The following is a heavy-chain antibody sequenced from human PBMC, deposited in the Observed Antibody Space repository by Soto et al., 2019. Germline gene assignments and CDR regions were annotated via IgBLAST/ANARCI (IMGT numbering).Heavy chain of an antibody. D-gene: IGHD4-17*01. CDR2: IHHRGNT. Sequence: SETLSLTCAVSGGSISSGSDSWNWIRQPPGKGLEWIGYIHHRGNTYYNPSLKRRVTISVDRSKNYFSLILTSVTAADTAMYYCARGRVTTSWFDPWGQGTLVTVSS. CDR3: ARGRVTTSWFDP. V-gene: IGHV4-30-2*01. CDR1: GGSISSGSDS. J-gene: IGHJ5*02.